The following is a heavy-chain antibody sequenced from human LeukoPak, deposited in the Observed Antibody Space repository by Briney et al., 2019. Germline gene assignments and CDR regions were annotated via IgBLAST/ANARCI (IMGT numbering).Heavy chain of an antibody. CDR3: ARTLNDAFDI. V-gene: IGHV4-34*01. CDR2: INHSGST. Sequence: SETLSLTCAVYGGSFSGYYWSWIRQPPGKGLEWIGEINHSGSTNYNPSLKSRVTISVDTSENQFSLKLSSVTAADTAVYYCARTLNDAFDIWGQGTMVTVSS. CDR1: GGSFSGYY. J-gene: IGHJ3*02.